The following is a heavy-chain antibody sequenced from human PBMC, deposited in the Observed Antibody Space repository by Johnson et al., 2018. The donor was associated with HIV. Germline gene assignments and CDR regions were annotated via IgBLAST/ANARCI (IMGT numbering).Heavy chain of an antibody. D-gene: IGHD3-10*01. CDR3: ASEVRGVLDI. J-gene: IGHJ3*02. CDR1: GFTFRAYG. V-gene: IGHV3-30*03. Sequence: VQLVESGGGVVQPGTSLRLSCAASGFTFRAYGMHWVRQAPGKGLEWLTLMSYDGSKKYYADSVKGRFTISRDNSKNTLYLQMNSLRAEDTAVYYCASEVRGVLDIWGQGTMVTVSS. CDR2: MSYDGSKK.